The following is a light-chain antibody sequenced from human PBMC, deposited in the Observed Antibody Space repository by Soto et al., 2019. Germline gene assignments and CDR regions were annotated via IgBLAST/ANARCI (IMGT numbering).Light chain of an antibody. V-gene: IGKV1-5*03. J-gene: IGKJ4*01. CDR2: KAS. CDR3: HQYDSAPLT. Sequence: DVQMTQSPSTLSASVGDRVTITCRASQNVNTWLAWYQQKPGRAPNLLIHKASTLETGVPSRFSGSGSGIEFTLSISSLQPDDFATYYCHQYDSAPLTFGGGTKVEI. CDR1: QNVNTW.